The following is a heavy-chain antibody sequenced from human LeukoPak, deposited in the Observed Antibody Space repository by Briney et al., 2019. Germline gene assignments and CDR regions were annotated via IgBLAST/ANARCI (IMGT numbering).Heavy chain of an antibody. CDR3: ARGEYYDFWTDYPDTNRNAFDI. CDR1: GFTFSDYW. CDR2: IKHDGSEK. J-gene: IGHJ3*02. Sequence: PGGSLRLSCVASGFTFSDYWMSWVRQAPGKGLEWVANIKHDGSEKYYVDSVKGRFTMSRDNAKNSLYLQMNSLRAEDTAVYYCARGEYYDFWTDYPDTNRNAFDIWGQGTMVTVSS. V-gene: IGHV3-7*01. D-gene: IGHD3-3*01.